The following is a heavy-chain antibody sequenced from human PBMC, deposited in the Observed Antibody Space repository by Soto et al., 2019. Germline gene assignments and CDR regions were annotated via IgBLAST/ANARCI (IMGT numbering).Heavy chain of an antibody. Sequence: QVQLVQSGAEVKKPGASVKVSCKASGGTFSSYAISWVRQAPGQGLEWMGGIIPIFGTANYAQKFQGRVTITADRSTSTAYMELSRLRSEDTAVYYCARTSTVGRIAVAGTPYYYYGMDVWGQGTTVTVSS. CDR1: GGTFSSYA. D-gene: IGHD6-19*01. CDR3: ARTSTVGRIAVAGTPYYYYGMDV. CDR2: IIPIFGTA. J-gene: IGHJ6*02. V-gene: IGHV1-69*06.